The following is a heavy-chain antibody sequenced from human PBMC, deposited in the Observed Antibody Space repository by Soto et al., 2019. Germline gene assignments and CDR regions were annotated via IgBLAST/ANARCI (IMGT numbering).Heavy chain of an antibody. CDR3: AEDATGMTTVSEGPDY. Sequence: PGGSLRLSCAASGFTFSSYAMSWVRQAPGKGLEWVSAISGSGGSTYYADSVKGRFTISRDNSKNTLYLQMNSLRAEDTAVYYCAEDATGMTTVSEGPDYWGQGTLVTVSS. CDR2: ISGSGGST. CDR1: GFTFSSYA. J-gene: IGHJ4*02. V-gene: IGHV3-23*01. D-gene: IGHD4-17*01.